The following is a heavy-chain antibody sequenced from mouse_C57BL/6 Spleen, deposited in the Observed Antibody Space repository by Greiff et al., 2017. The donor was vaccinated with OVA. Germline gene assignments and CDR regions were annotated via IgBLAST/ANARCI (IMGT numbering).Heavy chain of an antibody. J-gene: IGHJ2*01. Sequence: VQLQQSGPELVKPGASVKISCKASGYTFTDYYMNWVKQSHGKSLEWIGDINPNNGGTSYNQKFKGKATLTVDKSSSTAYMQLRSLTSEDSAVYYCARGRGNYYFDYWGKGTTLTVSS. CDR3: ARGRGNYYFDY. CDR1: GYTFTDYY. D-gene: IGHD2-1*01. CDR2: INPNNGGT. V-gene: IGHV1-26*01.